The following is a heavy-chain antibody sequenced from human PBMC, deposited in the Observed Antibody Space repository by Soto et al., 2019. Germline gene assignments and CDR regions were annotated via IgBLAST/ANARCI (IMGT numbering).Heavy chain of an antibody. Sequence: CVRCSVADASSFDFDRHLIRQKTGKGLEWIGYISDGGSTNYNPSLESRVTISLDTSKKQVSLKLSSVSAADTARYFCAGYCSSSSCTEDHYFALEVWGQRTTVSVSS. CDR3: AGYCSSSSCTEDHYFALEV. CDR1: DASSFDFD. J-gene: IGHJ6*02. V-gene: IGHV4-59*01. D-gene: IGHD2-2*01. CDR2: ISDGGST.